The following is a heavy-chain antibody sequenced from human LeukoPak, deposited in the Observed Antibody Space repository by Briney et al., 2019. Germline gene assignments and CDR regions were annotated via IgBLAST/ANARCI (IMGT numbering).Heavy chain of an antibody. CDR1: GDTFIPYT. Sequence: ASVKVSCKASGDTFIPYTFSWVRQAPGQGLEWIGRIVPSLDVSNYAQKSQGRVTLSADKDTTTTYMELTSLRSEDTAIYYCARDHCSPGTCLGGHWGQGTLVTVSS. CDR2: IVPSLDVS. D-gene: IGHD2-15*01. V-gene: IGHV1-69*04. CDR3: ARDHCSPGTCLGGH. J-gene: IGHJ4*02.